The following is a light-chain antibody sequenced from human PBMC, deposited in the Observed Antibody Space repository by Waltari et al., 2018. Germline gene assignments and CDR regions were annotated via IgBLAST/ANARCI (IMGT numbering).Light chain of an antibody. J-gene: IGLJ2*01. CDR3: SSYAGNNIVI. CDR2: EIN. CDR1: SSDVGGYNY. Sequence: QFALTQPPSASGSPGQSVTISCTGTSSDVGGYNYVSWYQQHPGKAPKLIIFEINKRPSGVPDRFSGSKSGNTASLTVSGLQAEDEADYYCSSYAGNNIVIFGGGTKLTVL. V-gene: IGLV2-8*01.